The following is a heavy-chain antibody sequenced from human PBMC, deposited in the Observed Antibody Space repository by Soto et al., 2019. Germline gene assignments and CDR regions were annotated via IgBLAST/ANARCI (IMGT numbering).Heavy chain of an antibody. D-gene: IGHD2-2*01. Sequence: GGSLRLSGAASGFTFSSYGRHWVRQAPGKGLEWVAVIWYDGSNKYYADSAKGRFTISRDNSKNTLYLQMKSLRAEDTAVYYCVRGYCSSTSCSEGNAFDIWGQGTMVTVSS. J-gene: IGHJ3*02. CDR3: VRGYCSSTSCSEGNAFDI. CDR2: IWYDGSNK. V-gene: IGHV3-33*01. CDR1: GFTFSSYG.